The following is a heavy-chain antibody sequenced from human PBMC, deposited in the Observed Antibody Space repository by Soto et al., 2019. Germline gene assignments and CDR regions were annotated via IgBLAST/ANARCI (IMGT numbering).Heavy chain of an antibody. V-gene: IGHV4-4*02. CDR2: IHHSGST. CDR3: ARADGFGVVTPFMDS. D-gene: IGHD3-3*01. J-gene: IGHJ4*02. Sequence: PAETLSLTCAVSGGSISSSNWWRWVRQPPGKGLEGIGEIHHSGSTNYNPSLRSRVTISVDKTKNHFSLRRSSVTAADTAVYYCARADGFGVVTPFMDSWGQGILVTVSS. CDR1: GGSISSSNW.